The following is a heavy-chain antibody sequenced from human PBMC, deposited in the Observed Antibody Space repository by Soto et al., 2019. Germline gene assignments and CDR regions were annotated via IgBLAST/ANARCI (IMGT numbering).Heavy chain of an antibody. J-gene: IGHJ6*02. CDR2: IYYSGST. V-gene: IGHV4-30-4*01. CDR1: GGSISSGDYY. CDR3: AREGNDGSAYASGMDV. D-gene: IGHD3-10*01. Sequence: SETLSLICTVSGGSISSGDYYWSWIRQPPGKGLEWIGYIYYSGSTYYNPSLKSRVTISVDTSKNQFSLKLSSVTAADTAVHYCAREGNDGSAYASGMDVWVQGTTVTVSS.